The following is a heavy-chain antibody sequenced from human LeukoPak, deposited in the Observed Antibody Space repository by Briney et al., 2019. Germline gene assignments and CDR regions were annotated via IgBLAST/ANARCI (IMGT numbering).Heavy chain of an antibody. CDR3: AKDKNDSGDYSSMDV. D-gene: IGHD4-17*01. V-gene: IGHV3-30*02. J-gene: IGHJ6*03. CDR1: GFTFSCYA. CDR2: IQYDGRNK. Sequence: GGSLRLSCAASGFTFSCYAMLWVRQAPGKGLEWVAFIQYDGRNKCCADSVKGRFTVSRDNSKNTLHLQMNSLRVEDTAIYYCAKDKNDSGDYSSMDVWGKGTTVTVSS.